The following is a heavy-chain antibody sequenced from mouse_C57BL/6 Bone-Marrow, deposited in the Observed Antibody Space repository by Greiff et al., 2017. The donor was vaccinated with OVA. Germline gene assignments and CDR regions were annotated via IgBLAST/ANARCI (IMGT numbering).Heavy chain of an antibody. CDR1: GYAFSSSW. CDR3: ARRGNYNYAMDY. J-gene: IGHJ4*01. Sequence: LVESGPELVKPGASVKISCKASGYAFSSSWMNWVKQRPGKGLEWIGRIYPGDGDTNYNGKFKGKATLTADKSSSTAYMQLSSLTSEDSAVYFCARRGNYNYAMDYWGQGTSVTVSS. CDR2: IYPGDGDT. D-gene: IGHD2-1*01. V-gene: IGHV1-82*01.